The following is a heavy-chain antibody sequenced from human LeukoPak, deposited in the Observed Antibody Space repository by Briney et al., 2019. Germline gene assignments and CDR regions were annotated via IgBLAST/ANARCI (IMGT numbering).Heavy chain of an antibody. CDR3: AKDPPSSGITFDY. CDR1: GFTFSSYA. V-gene: IGHV3-23*01. Sequence: GGSLRLSCAASGFTFSSYAMSWVRQAPGMGLEWVSTISGNGGATYYADSVKGRFTISRDNSKNTLYLQMNSLRAEDTAVYYCAKDPPSSGITFDYWGQGTLVTVSS. D-gene: IGHD3-3*01. CDR2: ISGNGGAT. J-gene: IGHJ4*02.